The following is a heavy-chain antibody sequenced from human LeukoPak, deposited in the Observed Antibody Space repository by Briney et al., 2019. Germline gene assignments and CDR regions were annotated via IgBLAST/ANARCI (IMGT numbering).Heavy chain of an antibody. CDR2: INHSGST. Sequence: SGTLSLTCAVYGGSFSGYYWSWIRQPPGEGLEWIGEINHSGSTNYNPSLKSRVTISVDTSKNQFSLKLSSVTAADTAVYYCASVRAYSSGLYGYFQHWGQGNLVTVSS. D-gene: IGHD6-19*01. CDR3: ASVRAYSSGLYGYFQH. V-gene: IGHV4-34*01. CDR1: GGSFSGYY. J-gene: IGHJ1*01.